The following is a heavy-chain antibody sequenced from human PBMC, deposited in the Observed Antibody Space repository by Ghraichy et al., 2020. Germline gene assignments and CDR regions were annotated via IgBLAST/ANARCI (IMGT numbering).Heavy chain of an antibody. J-gene: IGHJ6*02. CDR2: ISYNGRNK. D-gene: IGHD4-23*01. CDR1: GFTFSNFG. V-gene: IGHV3-30*18. CDR3: AKDAVAGDYYYYGMDV. Sequence: GGSLRLSCVASGFTFSNFGMHWVRQAPGKGLEWVAVISYNGRNKYYADSVKGRFTISRDNSKNTLYLQMNSLRPEDTAVYYCAKDAVAGDYYYYGMDVWGQGTTVTVSS.